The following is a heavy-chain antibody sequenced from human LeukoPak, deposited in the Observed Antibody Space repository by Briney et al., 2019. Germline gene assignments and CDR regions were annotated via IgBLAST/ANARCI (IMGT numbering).Heavy chain of an antibody. V-gene: IGHV3-30*18. CDR1: GFTFSSYG. D-gene: IGHD5-24*01. CDR2: ISYDGSNE. CDR3: AKELADGGLDV. J-gene: IGHJ6*02. Sequence: PGRSLRLSWAASGFTFSSYGMHWVRQAPGKGLEWVAVISYDGSNEYYVDSVKGRFTISRDNSKNTLYLQMNSLRAEDTAVYYCAKELADGGLDVWGQGTTVAVPS.